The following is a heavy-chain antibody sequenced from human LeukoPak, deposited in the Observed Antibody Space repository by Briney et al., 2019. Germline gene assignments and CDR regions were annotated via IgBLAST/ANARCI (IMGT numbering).Heavy chain of an antibody. CDR2: ISSSGSTI. CDR3: ARVIRCTHSYSSGWYAIPCYYGMDV. V-gene: IGHV3-11*01. Sequence: PGGSLRLSCAASGFAFSDYYMSWIRQAPGKGLEWVSYISSSGSTIYYADSVKGRFTISRDNAKNSLYLQMNSLRAEDTAVYYCARVIRCTHSYSSGWYAIPCYYGMDVWGQGTTVTVSS. J-gene: IGHJ6*02. CDR1: GFAFSDYY. D-gene: IGHD6-19*01.